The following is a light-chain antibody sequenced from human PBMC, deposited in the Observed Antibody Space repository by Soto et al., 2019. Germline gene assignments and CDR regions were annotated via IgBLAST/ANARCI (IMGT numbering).Light chain of an antibody. V-gene: IGKV3-15*01. CDR1: QSVSSD. J-gene: IGKJ2*01. Sequence: EIVMTQSPATLSVSPGERATLSCRASQSVSSDLAWYQQKPGQAPRLLIYGASTRATGIPARFSGSGSGTEFTLTISSLQSEDFADYYCQQYNNWYTFGQGAKLEI. CDR2: GAS. CDR3: QQYNNWYT.